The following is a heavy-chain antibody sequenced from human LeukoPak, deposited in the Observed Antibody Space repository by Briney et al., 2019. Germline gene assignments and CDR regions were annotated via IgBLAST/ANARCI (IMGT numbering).Heavy chain of an antibody. CDR3: AKAIGAAAGSGRFFDL. CDR1: GFTFSSYA. Sequence: GGSLRLSCAASGFTFSSYAMSWVRQAPGKGLEWVSGIRGSGDSTDYADSVRGRFTISRDSSKNTLDLQMSSLRAEDTAVYYCAKAIGAAAGSGRFFDLWGRGTLVTVSS. V-gene: IGHV3-23*01. CDR2: IRGSGDST. D-gene: IGHD6-13*01. J-gene: IGHJ2*01.